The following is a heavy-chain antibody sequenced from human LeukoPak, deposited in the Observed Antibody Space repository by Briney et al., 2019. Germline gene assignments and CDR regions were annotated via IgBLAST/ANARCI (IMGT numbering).Heavy chain of an antibody. Sequence: KPSETLSLTCTVSGGSISSASYYWGWIRQPPGKGLELIGNIYYSGSTYYNPSLKSRVTISVETSKNQFSLKVFSLTAADTAVYYCTRTLSGSSEAFDIWGQGTMVTVSS. CDR1: GGSISSASYY. J-gene: IGHJ3*02. D-gene: IGHD1-26*01. CDR3: TRTLSGSSEAFDI. V-gene: IGHV4-39*01. CDR2: IYYSGST.